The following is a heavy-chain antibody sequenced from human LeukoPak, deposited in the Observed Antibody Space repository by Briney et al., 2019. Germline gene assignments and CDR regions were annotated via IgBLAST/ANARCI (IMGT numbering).Heavy chain of an antibody. CDR1: GYTFTSYY. D-gene: IGHD3-10*01. CDR2: INPSGGST. V-gene: IGHV1-46*01. J-gene: IGHJ6*04. CDR3: ARDRSGYYGSGSYYNVRYYYGMDV. Sequence: ASVKVSCKASGYTFTSYYMHWVRQAPGEGLEWMGIINPSGGSTSYAQKFQGRVTMTRDTSTSTVYMEVSSLRSEGTAVYYCARDRSGYYGSGSYYNVRYYYGMDVWGKGTTVTVSS.